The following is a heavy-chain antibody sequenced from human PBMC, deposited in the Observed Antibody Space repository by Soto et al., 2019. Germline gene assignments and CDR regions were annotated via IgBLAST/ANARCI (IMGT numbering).Heavy chain of an antibody. CDR1: GFTFSSYG. V-gene: IGHV3-33*01. D-gene: IGHD3-22*01. J-gene: IGHJ4*02. CDR2: IWYDGSNK. Sequence: TGGSLRLSCAASGFTFSSYGMHWVRQAPGKGLEWVAVIWYDGSNKYYADSVKGRLTISRDNSKNTLYLQMNSLRAEDTAVYYCARDYYDSSGYYYVDYWGQGTLVTVSS. CDR3: ARDYYDSSGYYYVDY.